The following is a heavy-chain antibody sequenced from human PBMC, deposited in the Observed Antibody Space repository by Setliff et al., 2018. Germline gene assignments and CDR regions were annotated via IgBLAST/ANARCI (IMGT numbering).Heavy chain of an antibody. V-gene: IGHV4-59*01. D-gene: IGHD4-4*01. CDR3: AGGTMTTVTT. CDR1: GGPISNYY. Sequence: SETLSLTCTVSGGPISNYYWSWIRQPPGKGLEWIGYIYYSGSTNYNPSLKSRVTISVDTSKNQFSLKLSSVTAADTAVYYCAGGTMTTVTTWGQGTTVTVSS. J-gene: IGHJ6*02. CDR2: IYYSGST.